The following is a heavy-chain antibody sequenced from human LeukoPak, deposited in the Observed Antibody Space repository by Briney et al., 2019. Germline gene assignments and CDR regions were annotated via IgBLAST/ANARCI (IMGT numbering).Heavy chain of an antibody. V-gene: IGHV1-46*01. CDR2: IDPSGGLT. CDR3: ARGQNLWFGELIL. J-gene: IGHJ4*02. CDR1: GYTFTSYY. D-gene: IGHD3-10*01. Sequence: ASVKVSCKTFGYTFTSYYVHWVRQAPGQGLEWLGIIDPSGGLTSYAQKFQDRVTMSRDVSTTTVDMELRSLTSEDTAVYYCARGQNLWFGELILWGQGTLVTVSS.